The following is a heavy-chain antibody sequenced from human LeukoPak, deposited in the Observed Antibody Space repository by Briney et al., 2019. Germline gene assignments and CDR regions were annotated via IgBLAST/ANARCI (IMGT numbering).Heavy chain of an antibody. D-gene: IGHD6-13*01. CDR3: ARGIAAAGSDYYYYYMDV. V-gene: IGHV4-59*01. J-gene: IGHJ6*03. CDR1: GGSISSYY. CDR2: IYYSGST. Sequence: PSETLSLTCTVSGGSISSYYWSWIRQPPGKGLEWIGYIYYSGSTKYNPSLKSRVTISVDTSKNQFSLKLSSVTAADTAVYYCARGIAAAGSDYYYYYMDVWGKGTTVTVSS.